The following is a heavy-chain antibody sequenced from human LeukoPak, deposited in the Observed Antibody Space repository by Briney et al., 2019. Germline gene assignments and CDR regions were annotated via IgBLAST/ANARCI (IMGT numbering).Heavy chain of an antibody. Sequence: SETPSLTCTVSGGSISSYNWSWIRQRPGTGLERVGYIYYSGSTNYNPSLKSRVTISVDTSKNQFSLKLSSVTAADTAVYYCARHGGALLWFGESSPTHFDYWGQGTLVTVSS. D-gene: IGHD3-10*01. V-gene: IGHV4-59*08. J-gene: IGHJ4*02. CDR1: GGSISSYN. CDR2: IYYSGST. CDR3: ARHGGALLWFGESSPTHFDY.